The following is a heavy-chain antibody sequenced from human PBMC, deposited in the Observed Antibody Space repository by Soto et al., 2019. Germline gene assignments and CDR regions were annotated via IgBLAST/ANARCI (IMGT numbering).Heavy chain of an antibody. CDR2: IIPIFGTT. Sequence: SVKVSCKASGGTFSSYAISWVRQAPGQGLEWMGGIIPIFGTTNYAQKFQGRVTITADESTSTAYMELRSLRSEDTDVYYCARTQRSRDYYYYGIDVWGQGTTVTVSS. J-gene: IGHJ6*02. CDR1: GGTFSSYA. D-gene: IGHD2-2*01. CDR3: ARTQRSRDYYYYGIDV. V-gene: IGHV1-69*13.